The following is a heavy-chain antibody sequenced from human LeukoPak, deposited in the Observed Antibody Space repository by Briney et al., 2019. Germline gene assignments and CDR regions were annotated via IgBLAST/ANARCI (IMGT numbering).Heavy chain of an antibody. V-gene: IGHV1-69*13. J-gene: IGHJ4*02. CDR1: GGTFSSYA. D-gene: IGHD3-3*01. Sequence: SVKVSCKASGGTFSSYAISWVRQAPGQGLEWMGGIIPIFGTANYAQKFQGRVTITADESTSTAYMELSSLSSEDTAVYYCARGRRVTIFGVVTPFDYWGQGTLVTVSS. CDR2: IIPIFGTA. CDR3: ARGRRVTIFGVVTPFDY.